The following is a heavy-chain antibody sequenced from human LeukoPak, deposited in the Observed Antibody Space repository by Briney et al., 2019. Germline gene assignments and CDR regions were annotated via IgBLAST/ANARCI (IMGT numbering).Heavy chain of an antibody. Sequence: SETLSLTCAVYGGSFSGYYWSWIRQPPGKGLEWIGEINQSGSTNYNPSLKSRVAISVDTSKNQFSLKLSSVTAADTAVYYCARQRRIVGATGLGDYWGQGTLVTVSS. V-gene: IGHV4-34*01. CDR2: INQSGST. J-gene: IGHJ4*02. CDR1: GGSFSGYY. CDR3: ARQRRIVGATGLGDY. D-gene: IGHD1-26*01.